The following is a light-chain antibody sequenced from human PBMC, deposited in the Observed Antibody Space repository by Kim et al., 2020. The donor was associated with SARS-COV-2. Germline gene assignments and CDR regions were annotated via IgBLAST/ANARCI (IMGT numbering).Light chain of an antibody. V-gene: IGLV3-1*01. Sequence: SYELTQPPSASVSPGQTASITCSGDKLGDKYACWYQQKPGQSPALVIYQDSKRPSGIPERFSGSNSGNTATLTISGTQAMEEADYYCQAWDSSTAVFGGGTQLTVL. CDR2: QDS. CDR1: KLGDKY. CDR3: QAWDSSTAV. J-gene: IGLJ2*01.